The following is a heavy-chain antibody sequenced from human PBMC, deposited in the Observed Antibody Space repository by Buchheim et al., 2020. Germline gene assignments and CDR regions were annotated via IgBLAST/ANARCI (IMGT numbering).Heavy chain of an antibody. CDR1: GFTFSSSW. V-gene: IGHV3-74*01. J-gene: IGHJ4*02. Sequence: EVQLVESGGGLVQPGGSLRLSCAASGFTFSSSWMHWVRQAPGKGLVWVSRMNSDGSTTSYAESVRGRFTISRANAKNTVYLQMNSLGAEDTAVYYCARDFGGPSDCWGQGTL. CDR3: ARDFGGPSDC. CDR2: MNSDGSTT. D-gene: IGHD3-16*01.